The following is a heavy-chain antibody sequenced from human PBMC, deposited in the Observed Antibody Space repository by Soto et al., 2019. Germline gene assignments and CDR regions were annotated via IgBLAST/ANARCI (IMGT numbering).Heavy chain of an antibody. CDR1: GGSMRSYY. D-gene: IGHD6-13*01. CDR2: IYYSGST. J-gene: IGHJ4*02. Sequence: SETLSLTCTVSGGSMRSYYWSWIRQPPGKGLEWIGYIYYSGSTNYNPSLKSRVTISVDTSKNQFSLKLSSVTAADTAVYYCARREQHLFEYWGQGTLVTRSS. CDR3: ARREQHLFEY. V-gene: IGHV4-59*01.